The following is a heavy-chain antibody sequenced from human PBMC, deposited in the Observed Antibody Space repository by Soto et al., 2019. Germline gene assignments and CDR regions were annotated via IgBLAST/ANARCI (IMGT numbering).Heavy chain of an antibody. Sequence: SETLSLTCAVYGGSFSGYYWSWIRQPPGKGLEWIGEINHSGSTNYNPSLKRRVTISVDTSKNQFSLKLSSVTAADTAVYYCARVSYLVDPWGQGTLVTVSS. J-gene: IGHJ5*02. CDR3: ARVSYLVDP. CDR1: GGSFSGYY. CDR2: INHSGST. D-gene: IGHD6-6*01. V-gene: IGHV4-34*01.